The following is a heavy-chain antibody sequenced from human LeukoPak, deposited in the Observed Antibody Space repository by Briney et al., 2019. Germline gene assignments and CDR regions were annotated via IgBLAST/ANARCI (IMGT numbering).Heavy chain of an antibody. V-gene: IGHV3-66*01. J-gene: IGHJ4*02. D-gene: IGHD6-13*01. Sequence: GESLILSCAASGFTVSSNSMSWVRQAPGKGLEWVSVIYSAGSTYYADSVKGRFTISRDNSKNTLYLQVNSLRAEDTAVYYCARSTAYSSSWTLDYWGQGTLITVSS. CDR1: GFTVSSNS. CDR2: IYSAGST. CDR3: ARSTAYSSSWTLDY.